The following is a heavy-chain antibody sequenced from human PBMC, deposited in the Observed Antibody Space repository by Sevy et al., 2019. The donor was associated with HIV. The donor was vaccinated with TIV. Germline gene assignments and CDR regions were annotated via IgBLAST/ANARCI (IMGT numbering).Heavy chain of an antibody. V-gene: IGHV3-49*03. CDR2: IRSKAYGGTT. CDR3: TRDREWELLGEVFDY. CDR1: GFTFGDYA. Sequence: GGSLRLSCTASGFTFGDYAMSWFRQAPGKGLEWVGFIRSKAYGGTTEYAASVKGRFTISRDDSKSIAYLQMNSPKTEDTAVYYCTRDREWELLGEVFDYWGQGTLVTVSS. D-gene: IGHD1-26*01. J-gene: IGHJ4*02.